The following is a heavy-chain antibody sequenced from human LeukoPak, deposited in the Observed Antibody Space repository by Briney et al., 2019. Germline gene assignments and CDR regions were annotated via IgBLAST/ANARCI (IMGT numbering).Heavy chain of an antibody. CDR3: ARSRYGSGSLDS. CDR2: INHSGST. D-gene: IGHD3-10*01. J-gene: IGHJ4*02. V-gene: IGHV4-34*01. CDR1: GGSFSGHY. Sequence: KSSETPSLTCAVYGGSFSGHYWTWIRQPPGKGLEWIGEINHSGSTTYNPSLNSRVTISVDTSKNQFSLRLSSVTAADTAVYYCARSRYGSGSLDSWGQGTLVTVSS.